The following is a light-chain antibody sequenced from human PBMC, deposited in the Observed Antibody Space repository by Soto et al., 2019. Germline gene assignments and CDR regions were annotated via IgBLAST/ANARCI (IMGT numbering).Light chain of an antibody. J-gene: IGKJ4*01. V-gene: IGKV1-33*01. Sequence: DIQMTQSPSSLSASVGDRVTITCQASQDISNYLNWYQQKPGKAPKLLIYDASNLETGVPSRFSGSGSETDFTFTISSLQPEDIATYYCQHYDNLPPTFGGGTKVAIK. CDR2: DAS. CDR3: QHYDNLPPT. CDR1: QDISNY.